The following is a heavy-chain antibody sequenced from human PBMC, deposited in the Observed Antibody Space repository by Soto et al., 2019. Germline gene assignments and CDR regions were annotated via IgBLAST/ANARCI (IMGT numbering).Heavy chain of an antibody. D-gene: IGHD1-20*01. Sequence: SETLPLTCTVSGGSISSYYWSWIRQPPGKGLEWIGYIYYSGITNYNPSLKSRVTISVDTSKNQFSLKLSSVTAADTAVYYCARYKSNYYYGMDVWGQGTTVT. J-gene: IGHJ6*02. CDR1: GGSISSYY. V-gene: IGHV4-59*01. CDR2: IYYSGIT. CDR3: ARYKSNYYYGMDV.